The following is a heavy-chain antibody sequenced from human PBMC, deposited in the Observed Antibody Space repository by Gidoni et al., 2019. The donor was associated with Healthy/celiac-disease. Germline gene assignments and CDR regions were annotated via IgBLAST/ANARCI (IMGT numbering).Heavy chain of an antibody. CDR2: IWYDGINK. CDR1: GFTFCSDG. D-gene: IGHD6-19*01. CDR3: ARDQVESSGLDY. V-gene: IGHV3-33*01. J-gene: IGHJ4*02. Sequence: VQLVASGGGVVKPGRSLRLPCAASGFTFCSDGMHWFRLAPGKGLGWVAVIWYDGINKYYADSVKGRFSISRDNSKNTLYLQMNSLRAEDTAVYYCARDQVESSGLDYCGQGALVTVSS.